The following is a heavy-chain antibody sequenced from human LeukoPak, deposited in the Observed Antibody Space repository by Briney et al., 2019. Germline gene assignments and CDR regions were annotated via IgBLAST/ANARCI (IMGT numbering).Heavy chain of an antibody. J-gene: IGHJ4*02. D-gene: IGHD5-18*01. CDR3: ARGLDTAMVES. Sequence: VSSISSSSSYIYYADSVKGRFTISRDNAKNSLYLQMNSLRAEDTAVYYCARGLDTAMVESWGQGTLVTVSS. V-gene: IGHV3-21*01. CDR2: ISSSSSYI.